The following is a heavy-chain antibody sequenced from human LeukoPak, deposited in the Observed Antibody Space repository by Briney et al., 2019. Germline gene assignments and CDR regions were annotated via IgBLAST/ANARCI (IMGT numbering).Heavy chain of an antibody. CDR2: ISGSGGST. Sequence: PGGSLRLSCAASGFTFSSYAMSWVRQAPGKGLEWVSAISGSGGSTYYADSVKGRFTISRDNSKNTLYLQMNSLRAEDTAVYYCAKDSAYYDFWSGPSPADYWGQGTLVTVSS. D-gene: IGHD3-3*01. J-gene: IGHJ4*02. CDR3: AKDSAYYDFWSGPSPADY. V-gene: IGHV3-23*01. CDR1: GFTFSSYA.